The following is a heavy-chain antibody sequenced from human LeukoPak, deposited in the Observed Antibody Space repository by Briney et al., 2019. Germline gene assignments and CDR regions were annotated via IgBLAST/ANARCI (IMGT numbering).Heavy chain of an antibody. D-gene: IGHD4-17*01. Sequence: SETLSLTCTVSGGSISSYYWSWIRQPPGKGLEWIGYKYYSGSTTYNPSLKSRVTMSVDTSKNQFSLKLSSVTAADTAVYFCTRDTGTTGEVKFDPWGQGTLVTVSS. CDR2: KYYSGST. V-gene: IGHV4-59*12. CDR3: TRDTGTTGEVKFDP. CDR1: GGSISSYY. J-gene: IGHJ5*02.